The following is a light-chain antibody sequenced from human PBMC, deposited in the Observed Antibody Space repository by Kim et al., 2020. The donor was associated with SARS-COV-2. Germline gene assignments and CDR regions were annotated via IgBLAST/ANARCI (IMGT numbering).Light chain of an antibody. V-gene: IGKV1-27*01. CDR2: ATS. CDR3: QNYNGAPWT. J-gene: IGKJ1*01. CDR1: QGISNF. Sequence: ASVGDRVTITCRAGQGISNFFAWYQQRPGKAPKLLIYATSALHSGVPSRFSGSKSGTHFTLTIDSLQPEDFATYYCQNYNGAPWTFDQGTKVEIK.